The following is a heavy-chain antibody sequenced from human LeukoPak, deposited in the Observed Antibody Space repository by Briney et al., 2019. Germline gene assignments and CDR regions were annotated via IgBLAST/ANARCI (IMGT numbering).Heavy chain of an antibody. D-gene: IGHD3-16*01. CDR1: GFTFSSYE. J-gene: IGHJ6*03. CDR2: IKQDGSEK. V-gene: IGHV3-7*01. Sequence: GGSLRLSCAASGFTFSSYEMNWVRQAPGKGLEWVANIKQDGSEKYYVDSVKGRFTISRDNAKNSLYLQMNSLRAEDTAVYYCARDGVPLYYYFYMDVWGKGTTVTVSS. CDR3: ARDGVPLYYYFYMDV.